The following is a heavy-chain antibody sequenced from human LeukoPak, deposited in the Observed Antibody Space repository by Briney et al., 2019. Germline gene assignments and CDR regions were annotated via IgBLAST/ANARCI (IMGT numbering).Heavy chain of an antibody. D-gene: IGHD3-9*01. V-gene: IGHV3-33*01. Sequence: GGSLRLSCAASGFTFSSYGMHWVRQAPGKGLEWVAVIWYDGSNKYYADSVKGRFTISRDNSKNTLYLQMNSLRAEDTAVYYCARDDNTYYDILTGNPKLDYWGQGTLVTVSS. CDR2: IWYDGSNK. J-gene: IGHJ4*02. CDR3: ARDDNTYYDILTGNPKLDY. CDR1: GFTFSSYG.